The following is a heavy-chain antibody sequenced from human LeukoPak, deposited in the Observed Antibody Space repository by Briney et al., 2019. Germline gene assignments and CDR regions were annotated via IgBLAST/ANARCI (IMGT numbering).Heavy chain of an antibody. CDR3: VRDVWGDRDGFFEY. J-gene: IGHJ4*02. V-gene: IGHV3-74*01. D-gene: IGHD5-24*01. Sequence: GGSLRLSCAASGFTFTSYWMHWVRQAPGKGLVWVARINSDGRSASYGDSVTGRFTISRDNAKNTVYLQMNSLRAEDTAVYFCVRDVWGDRDGFFEYWGQGTLVTVSS. CDR2: INSDGRSA. CDR1: GFTFTSYW.